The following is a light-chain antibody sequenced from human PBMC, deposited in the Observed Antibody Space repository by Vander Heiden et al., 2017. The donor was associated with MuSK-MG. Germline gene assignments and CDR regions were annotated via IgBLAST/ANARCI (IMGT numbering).Light chain of an antibody. J-gene: IGLJ1*01. Sequence: QSALTQPASVSGSPGQSITISCTGTSSDIGGYNYVSWYQHHPGKAPKLMIFEVSTRPSGVSNRFSASKSGNTASLTISGLQAEDEADYYCSSYTSTSTQVFRTGTMVTVL. V-gene: IGLV2-14*01. CDR2: EVS. CDR1: SSDIGGYNY. CDR3: SSYTSTSTQV.